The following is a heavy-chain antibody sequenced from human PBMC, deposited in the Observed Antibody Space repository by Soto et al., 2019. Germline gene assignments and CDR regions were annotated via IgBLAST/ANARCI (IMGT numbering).Heavy chain of an antibody. CDR3: ARTNSSGFYFDY. J-gene: IGHJ4*02. Sequence: QVQLVESGGGVVQPGRSLRLSCAASGFTFSSYGMHWVRQAPGKGLEWVAVIWYDGSNKYYADSVKGRFTISRDNSKKTLYMPMNSLRAEDTAVYYCARTNSSGFYFDYWGQGTLVTVSS. D-gene: IGHD6-19*01. V-gene: IGHV3-33*01. CDR1: GFTFSSYG. CDR2: IWYDGSNK.